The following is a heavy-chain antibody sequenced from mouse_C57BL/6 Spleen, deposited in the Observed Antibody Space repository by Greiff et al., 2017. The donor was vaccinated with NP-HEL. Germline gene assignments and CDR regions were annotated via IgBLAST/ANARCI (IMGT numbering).Heavy chain of an antibody. CDR1: GFTFSDYG. Sequence: EVQRVESGGGLVKPGGSLKLSCAASGFTFSDYGMHWVRQAPEKGLEWVAYISSGSSTIYYADTVKGRFTISRDNAKNTLFLQMTSLRSEDTAMYYCASLYDYDVWYFDVWGTGTTVTVSS. CDR3: ASLYDYDVWYFDV. V-gene: IGHV5-17*01. D-gene: IGHD2-4*01. CDR2: ISSGSSTI. J-gene: IGHJ1*03.